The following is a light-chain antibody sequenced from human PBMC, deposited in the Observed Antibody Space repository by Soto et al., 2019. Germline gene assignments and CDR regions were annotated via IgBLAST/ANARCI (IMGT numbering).Light chain of an antibody. J-gene: IGKJ1*01. Sequence: IQITQSPSSLSASVGDRVTITFRASQGIRNELGWYQQKPGKAPKLLXYAASSLQSGVPSRFSGSGSGTDFTLTISSLKTEDFATYYCLQDYNYPRTFGQGTKVDIK. CDR2: AAS. CDR1: QGIRNE. CDR3: LQDYNYPRT. V-gene: IGKV1-6*01.